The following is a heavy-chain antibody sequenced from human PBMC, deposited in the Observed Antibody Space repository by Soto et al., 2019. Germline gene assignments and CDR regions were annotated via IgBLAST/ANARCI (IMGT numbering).Heavy chain of an antibody. J-gene: IGHJ4*02. Sequence: GGSLRLSCAASGFTLSTYGMHWVRQAPGKGLEWVAAMSYDGTKEYYADSVKGRFTISRDNSRNTLFLQLNSLRAEDTAVYYCAKEYGSTWIDHWGPGTLVTVSS. CDR3: AKEYGSTWIDH. D-gene: IGHD6-13*01. CDR1: GFTLSTYG. V-gene: IGHV3-30*18. CDR2: MSYDGTKE.